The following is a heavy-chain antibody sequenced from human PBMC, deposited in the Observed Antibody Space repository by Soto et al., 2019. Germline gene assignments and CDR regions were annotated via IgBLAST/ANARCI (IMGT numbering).Heavy chain of an antibody. V-gene: IGHV3-21*01. D-gene: IGHD4-17*01. Sequence: EVQLVESGGGLVKPGGSLRLSCAASGFTFSSYSMNWVRQAPGKGLEWVSSISSSSSYIYYADSVKGRFTISRDNAKNSLSLQMKRLRAEDTAVYYCARGGGTTVVTDSGYWGQGTLVTVSS. J-gene: IGHJ4*02. CDR1: GFTFSSYS. CDR2: ISSSSSYI. CDR3: ARGGGTTVVTDSGY.